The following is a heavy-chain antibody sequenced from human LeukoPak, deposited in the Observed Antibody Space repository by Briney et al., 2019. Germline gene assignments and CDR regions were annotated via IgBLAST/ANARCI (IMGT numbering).Heavy chain of an antibody. D-gene: IGHD3-22*01. V-gene: IGHV4-39*01. J-gene: IGHJ4*02. CDR2: IYYSGST. CDR1: GGSISSSSYY. Sequence: PSETLSLTCTVSGGSISSSSYYWGWIRQPPGKGLEWIGSIYYSGSTYYNPSLKSRVTISVDTSKNQFSLKLSSVTAADTAVYYCARLALLDYYDSSGYSFDYWGQGTLVTVSS. CDR3: ARLALLDYYDSSGYSFDY.